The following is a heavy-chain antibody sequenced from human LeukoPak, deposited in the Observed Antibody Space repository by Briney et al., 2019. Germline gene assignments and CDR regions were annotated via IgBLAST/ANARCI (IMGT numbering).Heavy chain of an antibody. CDR1: GGSFSGYY. Sequence: PSETLSLTCAVYGGSFSGYYWSWIRQPPGKGLEWIGEINHSGSTNYNPSLKSRVTISVDTSKNQFSLKLSSVTAADTAVYYCARDTVHYYGSGSFDYWGQGTLVTVSS. D-gene: IGHD3-10*01. CDR2: INHSGST. CDR3: ARDTVHYYGSGSFDY. V-gene: IGHV4-34*01. J-gene: IGHJ4*02.